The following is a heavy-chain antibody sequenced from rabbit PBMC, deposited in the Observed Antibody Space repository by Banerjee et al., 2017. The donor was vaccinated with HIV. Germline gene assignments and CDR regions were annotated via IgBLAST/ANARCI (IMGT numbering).Heavy chain of an antibody. V-gene: IGHV1S45*01. CDR2: IYGGSGRT. Sequence: QLEESGGDLVKPGASLTLTCTASGFSFSSYWICWVRQAPGKGLEWIACIYGGSGRTYYASWAKGRFTISKTSSTTVTLQMTSLTAADTATYFCARSAGWVSNGDGYFNLWGPGTLVTVS. D-gene: IGHD2-1*01. CDR1: GFSFSSYW. J-gene: IGHJ4*01. CDR3: ARSAGWVSNGDGYFNL.